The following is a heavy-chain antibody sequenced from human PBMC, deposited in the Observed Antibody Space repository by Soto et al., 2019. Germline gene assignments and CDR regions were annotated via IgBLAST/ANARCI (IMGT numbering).Heavy chain of an antibody. CDR2: ISYDGSNK. CDR1: GFTFSSYG. CDR3: AKDQTQQWLVFYFDY. J-gene: IGHJ4*02. V-gene: IGHV3-30*18. D-gene: IGHD6-19*01. Sequence: GALRLSCAASGFTFSSYGMHWVRQAPGKGLEWVAVISYDGSNKYYADSVKGRFTISRDNSKNTLYLQMNSLRAEDTAVYYCAKDQTQQWLVFYFDYWGQGTLVTVSS.